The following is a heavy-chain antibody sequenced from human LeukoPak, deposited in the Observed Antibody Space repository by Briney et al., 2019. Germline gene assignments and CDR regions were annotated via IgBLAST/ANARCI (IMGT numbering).Heavy chain of an antibody. D-gene: IGHD3-22*01. Sequence: ASVKVSCKASGYTFTSYGISWVRQAPGQGLEWMGWISAYNDNTNYAQKLQGRVTMTTDTSTSTAYMELRSLRSDDTAVYYCARYYYDSSGYYSYYYFDYWGQGTLVTVSS. CDR2: ISAYNDNT. CDR1: GYTFTSYG. CDR3: ARYYYDSSGYYSYYYFDY. V-gene: IGHV1-18*01. J-gene: IGHJ4*02.